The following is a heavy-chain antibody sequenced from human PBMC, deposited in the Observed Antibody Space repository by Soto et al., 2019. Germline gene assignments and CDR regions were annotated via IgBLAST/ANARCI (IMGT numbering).Heavy chain of an antibody. CDR2: IYYSGST. V-gene: IGHV4-31*03. CDR3: ARGPGYYDFFSPNYGMEC. J-gene: IGHJ6*01. Sequence: PSETLSLTCTFSVGSISSGGYYCSWIRQHPWKGLEWIGYIYYSGSTYYNPSLKSRVTISVDTSKNQFSLKLSSVTAADTAVYYCARGPGYYDFFSPNYGMECWGEGTTVTVSS. CDR1: VGSISSGGYY. D-gene: IGHD3-3*01.